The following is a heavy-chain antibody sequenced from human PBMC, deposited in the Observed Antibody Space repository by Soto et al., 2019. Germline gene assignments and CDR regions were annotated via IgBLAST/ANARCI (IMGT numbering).Heavy chain of an antibody. J-gene: IGHJ6*02. CDR3: ATGSFTSTGGRIGYHYNAMDV. CDR2: IIPIFGPA. V-gene: IGHV1-69*13. D-gene: IGHD1-1*01. CDR1: GGSFSSHS. Sequence: SVKVSCKSSGGSFSSHSINWVRQAPGQGLEWMGGIIPIFGPANFAKKFQGRVTITADESTTTAYMELSSLTSEDTAVYYCATGSFTSTGGRIGYHYNAMDVWGQGTTVTVSS.